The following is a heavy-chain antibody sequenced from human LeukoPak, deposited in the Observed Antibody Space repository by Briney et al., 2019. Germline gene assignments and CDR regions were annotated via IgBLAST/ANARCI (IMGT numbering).Heavy chain of an antibody. V-gene: IGHV4-30-4*01. CDR1: GGSISSGDYY. CDR3: ARAREDAFDI. J-gene: IGHJ3*02. CDR2: IYYNGST. Sequence: SETLSLTCTVSGGSISSGDYYWSWIRQPPGKGLEWIGYIYYNGSTYYNPSLKSRVTISVDTSKNQFSLKLSSVTAADTAVYYCARAREDAFDIWGQGTMVTVSS.